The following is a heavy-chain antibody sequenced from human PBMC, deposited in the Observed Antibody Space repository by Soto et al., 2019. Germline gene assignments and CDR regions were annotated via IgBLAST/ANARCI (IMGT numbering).Heavy chain of an antibody. CDR1: GFTFDDYT. CDR2: ISWDGGST. CDR3: AIDITGAAAGTLDY. D-gene: IGHD6-13*01. Sequence: EVQLVESGGVVVQPGGSLRLSCAASGFTFDDYTMHWVRRAPGKGLEWVSLISWDGGSTYYADSVKGRFTISRDNSKNSLYLQMNSLRTEDTALYHCAIDITGAAAGTLDYWGQGTLVTFSS. J-gene: IGHJ4*02. V-gene: IGHV3-43*01.